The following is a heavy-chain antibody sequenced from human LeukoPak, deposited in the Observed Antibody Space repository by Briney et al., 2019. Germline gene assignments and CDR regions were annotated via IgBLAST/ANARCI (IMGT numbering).Heavy chain of an antibody. CDR2: IKSKPAGETT. D-gene: IGHD2-21*02. Sequence: GGSLRLSCAASGFTFSNAWMNWVRQAPGKGLGWVGRIKSKPAGETTTYAAPVKGRFTISRDDSRNMLYLQMNSLKTEDTAVYYCTTCGGDCYFNYWGQGTLVTVSS. CDR1: GFTFSNAW. V-gene: IGHV3-15*01. CDR3: TTCGGDCYFNY. J-gene: IGHJ4*02.